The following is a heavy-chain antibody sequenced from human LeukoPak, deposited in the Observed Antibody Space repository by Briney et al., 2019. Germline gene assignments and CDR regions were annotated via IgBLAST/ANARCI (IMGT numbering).Heavy chain of an antibody. D-gene: IGHD5-24*01. Sequence: PSETLSLTCTVSGGSISSGDYYWSWIRQPPGKGLEWIGYIYYSGSTYYNPSLKSRVTISVDTSKNQFSLKLSSVTAADTAVYYCASNRVIGDGYNYWYFDLWGRGTLVTVSS. CDR1: GGSISSGDYY. CDR2: IYYSGST. V-gene: IGHV4-30-4*02. CDR3: ASNRVIGDGYNYWYFDL. J-gene: IGHJ2*01.